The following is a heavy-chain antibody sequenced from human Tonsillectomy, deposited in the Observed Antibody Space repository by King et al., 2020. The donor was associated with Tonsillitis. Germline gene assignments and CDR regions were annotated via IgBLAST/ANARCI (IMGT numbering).Heavy chain of an antibody. CDR3: AKVLRITMIVVVRVGAFDI. V-gene: IGHV3-23*04. D-gene: IGHD3-22*01. CDR1: GFTFSSYA. J-gene: IGHJ3*02. Sequence: VQLVESGGGLVQPGGSLRLSCAASGFTFSSYAMSWVRQAPGKGLEWVSAISGSGGSTYYADSVKGRFTISRDNSKNTLYLQMNSLRAEDTAVYYCAKVLRITMIVVVRVGAFDIWGQGTMVTCSA. CDR2: ISGSGGST.